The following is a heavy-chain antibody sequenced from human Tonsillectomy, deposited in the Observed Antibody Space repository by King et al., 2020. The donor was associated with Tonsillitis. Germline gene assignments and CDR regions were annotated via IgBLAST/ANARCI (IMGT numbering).Heavy chain of an antibody. Sequence: VQLVESGGGVVQPGRSLRLSCAASGFSFSSYGMHWVRQAPGKGLEWVAIIWYDGRNKYYGDSVKGRFTISRDNSKNTLYLQMNSLRAEDTAVYYCARPSTVVTRGFNAFDIWGQGTVVTVSS. V-gene: IGHV3-33*08. CDR2: IWYDGRNK. CDR1: GFSFSSYG. J-gene: IGHJ3*02. D-gene: IGHD4-23*01. CDR3: ARPSTVVTRGFNAFDI.